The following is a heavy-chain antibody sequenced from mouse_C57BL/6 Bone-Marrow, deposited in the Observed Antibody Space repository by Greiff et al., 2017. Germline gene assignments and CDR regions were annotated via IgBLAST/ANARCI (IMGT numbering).Heavy chain of an antibody. V-gene: IGHV5-9-1*02. D-gene: IGHD1-1*01. CDR1: GFTFSSYA. CDR2: ICSGGDYI. CDR3: TSGIGTGWYFDV. Sequence: EVQLVESGEGLVKPGGSLKLSCAASGFTFSSYAMSWVRPTPEKRLEWVAYICSGGDYIYYADTVKGRFTISRDNARNTLYLQMSRLKSEDTAMYYCTSGIGTGWYFDVWGTGTTVTVSS. J-gene: IGHJ1*03.